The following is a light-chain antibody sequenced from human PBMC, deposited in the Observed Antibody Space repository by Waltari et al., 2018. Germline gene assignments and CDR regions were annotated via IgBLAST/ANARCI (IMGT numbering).Light chain of an antibody. V-gene: IGLV2-23*01. J-gene: IGLJ1*01. CDR2: EGS. CDR1: SSDFGRYNL. CDR3: CSYAGSYV. Sequence: QSALTQPASVSGSPGQSITISCTGTSSDFGRYNLVSWYQQHPGKAPKLMIYEGSKRPSGVSNRFSGSKSGNTASLTISGLQAEDEADYYCCSYAGSYVFGTGTKVTVL.